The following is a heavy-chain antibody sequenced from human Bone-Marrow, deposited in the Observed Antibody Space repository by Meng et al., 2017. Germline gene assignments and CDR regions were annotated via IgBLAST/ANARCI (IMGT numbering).Heavy chain of an antibody. CDR1: GFTFSSYS. D-gene: IGHD2-21*02. CDR3: ARDCGGDCYYEGAFDY. V-gene: IGHV3-21*01. Sequence: LTCAASGFTFSSYSMNWVRQAPGTGLEWVSSISSSSSYIYYADSVKGRFTISRDNAKNSLYLQMNSLRAEDTAVYYCARDCGGDCYYEGAFDYWGQGTLVTVSS. J-gene: IGHJ4*02. CDR2: ISSSSSYI.